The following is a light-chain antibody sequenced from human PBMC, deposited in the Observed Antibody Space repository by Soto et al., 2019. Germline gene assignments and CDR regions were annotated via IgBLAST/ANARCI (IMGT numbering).Light chain of an antibody. J-gene: IGKJ5*01. CDR1: QSISSW. CDR2: DAS. CDR3: QQYNSYST. V-gene: IGKV1-5*01. Sequence: DIAMSQSPATLSASVGDRVTITCRASQSISSWLAWYQQKPGKAPNLLIYDASSLESGVPSRFSGSGSGTEFTLTISSLQPDDFATYYCQQYNSYSTFGQGTRLEIK.